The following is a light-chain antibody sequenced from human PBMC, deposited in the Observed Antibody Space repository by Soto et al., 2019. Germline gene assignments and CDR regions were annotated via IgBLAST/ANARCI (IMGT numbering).Light chain of an antibody. Sequence: QSALTQPPSASGSPGQSVTISCTGTSSDVGGYNYVSWYQQHPGKAPKLMIYEVSKRPSGVPDRFSGSKSGNTASLTVSALQAEDEADYYCSSYAGSNNYVFGTGTKLTVL. CDR1: SSDVGGYNY. J-gene: IGLJ1*01. CDR3: SSYAGSNNYV. CDR2: EVS. V-gene: IGLV2-8*01.